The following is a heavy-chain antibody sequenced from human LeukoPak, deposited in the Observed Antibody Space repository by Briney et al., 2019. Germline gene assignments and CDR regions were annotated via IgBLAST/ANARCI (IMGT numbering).Heavy chain of an antibody. D-gene: IGHD6-19*01. Sequence: XKASGYTFTGYYMHWVRQAPGQGLEWIGWINPNSGGTNYAQKFQGRVTMTRDTSISTAYMELSRLRSDDTAVYYCAKAGGGSSGWPFDYWGQGTLVTVSS. CDR3: AKAGGGSSGWPFDY. V-gene: IGHV1-2*02. CDR2: INPNSGGT. CDR1: GYTFTGYY. J-gene: IGHJ4*02.